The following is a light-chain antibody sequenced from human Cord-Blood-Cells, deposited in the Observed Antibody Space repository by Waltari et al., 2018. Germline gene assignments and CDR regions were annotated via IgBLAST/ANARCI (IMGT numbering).Light chain of an antibody. Sequence: QSALTQPASVSGSPGQSITISCTGTSSDVGSYNLVSWYQQHPGKAPKLMIYDVSKRPSGVSNRFSGSKSGNTASLTISGLQAEDEADYYCSSYTSSSNVVFGGGTKLTVL. V-gene: IGLV2-14*02. CDR1: SSDVGSYNL. J-gene: IGLJ2*01. CDR2: DVS. CDR3: SSYTSSSNVV.